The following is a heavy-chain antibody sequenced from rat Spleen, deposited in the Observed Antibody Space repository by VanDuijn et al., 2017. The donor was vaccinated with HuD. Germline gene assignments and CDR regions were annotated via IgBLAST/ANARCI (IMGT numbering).Heavy chain of an antibody. V-gene: IGHV6-6*01. J-gene: IGHJ4*01. Sequence: EVQVLESGGGLVQPGNSLKLSCATSGFTFSTAWMYWYRQFPEKRLEWVARIKAKSNNYATDYTESVKGRFTISRDDSKSSIYLQMNNLKEEDTAIYYCALYSSYIPLDAWGQGASVTVSS. CDR3: ALYSSYIPLDA. CDR1: GFTFSTAW. D-gene: IGHD1-2*01. CDR2: IKAKSNNYAT.